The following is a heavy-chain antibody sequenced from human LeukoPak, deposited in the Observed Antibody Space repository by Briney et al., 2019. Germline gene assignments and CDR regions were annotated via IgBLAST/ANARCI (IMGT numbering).Heavy chain of an antibody. Sequence: GGSLRLSCAASGFTFSSYGMTWCLQAPGKGLDWVSGISGSGARTDYADSMKGRFTISRDNAKNTLYLQMNSLRAEDTAVYYCAKGSREWELLDAFDIWGQGTMVTVSS. CDR3: AKGSREWELLDAFDI. CDR2: ISGSGART. V-gene: IGHV3-23*01. D-gene: IGHD1-26*01. CDR1: GFTFSSYG. J-gene: IGHJ3*02.